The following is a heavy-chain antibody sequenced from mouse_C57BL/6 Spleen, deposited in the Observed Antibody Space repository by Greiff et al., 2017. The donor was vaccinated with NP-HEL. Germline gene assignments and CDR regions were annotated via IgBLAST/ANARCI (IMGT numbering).Heavy chain of an antibody. CDR3: TRSYGGNYFDY. CDR2: IDPETGGT. D-gene: IGHD1-1*01. J-gene: IGHJ2*01. V-gene: IGHV1-15*01. CDR1: GYTFTDYE. Sequence: QVQLQQSGAELVRPGASVTLSCKASGYTFTDYEMHWVKQTPVHGLEWIGAIDPETGGTAYNQKFKGKAILTADKSSSTAYMELRSLTSEDSAVYYCTRSYGGNYFDYWGQGTTLTVSS.